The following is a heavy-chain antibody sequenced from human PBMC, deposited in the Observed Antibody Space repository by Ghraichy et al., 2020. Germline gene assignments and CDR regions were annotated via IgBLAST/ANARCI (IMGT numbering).Heavy chain of an antibody. CDR3: TRSPPHPGGGYGGAYFDS. V-gene: IGHV6-1*01. Sequence: SQILSLTCAISGDSVSSNSAAWNWIRQSPSTGLEWLGRTYYRSKWFNDYAVSVKSRITINPDTSRNQFSLQLNSVTPEDTAVYYCTRSPPHPGGGYGGAYFDSWGQGTLVTVSS. J-gene: IGHJ4*02. CDR1: GDSVSSNSAA. CDR2: TYYRSKWFN. D-gene: IGHD5-12*01.